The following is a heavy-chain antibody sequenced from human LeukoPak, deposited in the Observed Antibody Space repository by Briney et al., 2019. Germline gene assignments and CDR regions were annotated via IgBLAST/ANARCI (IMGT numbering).Heavy chain of an antibody. J-gene: IGHJ4*02. CDR2: IYYSGST. D-gene: IGHD1-26*01. CDR1: GGSISSYY. Sequence: KPSETLSLTCTVSGGSISSYYWSWIRQPPGKGLEWIGYIYYSGSTNYNPSLKSRVTISVDTSKNQFPLKLSSVTAADTAVYYCASTIVGATSFFDYWGQGTLVTVSS. CDR3: ASTIVGATSFFDY. V-gene: IGHV4-59*08.